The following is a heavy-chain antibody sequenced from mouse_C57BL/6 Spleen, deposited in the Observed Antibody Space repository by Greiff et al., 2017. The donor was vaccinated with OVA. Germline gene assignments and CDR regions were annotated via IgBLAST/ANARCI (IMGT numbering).Heavy chain of an antibody. D-gene: IGHD2-4*01. CDR1: GYTFTSYW. CDR3: ARWSYDYADYYAMDY. CDR2: IHPNSGST. Sequence: VQLQQPGAELVKPGASVKLSCKASGYTFTSYWMHWVKQRPGQGLEWIGMIHPNSGSTNYNEKFKSKATLTVDKSSSTAYMQLSSLTSEDSAVYYCARWSYDYADYYAMDYWGQGTSVTVSS. V-gene: IGHV1-64*01. J-gene: IGHJ4*01.